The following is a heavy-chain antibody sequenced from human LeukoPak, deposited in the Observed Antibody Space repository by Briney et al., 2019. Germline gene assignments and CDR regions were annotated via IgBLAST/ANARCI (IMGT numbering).Heavy chain of an antibody. CDR1: GYTFTSYG. Sequence: ASVKVSCKASGYTFTSYGISWVRQAPGQGLEWMGWIRAYNGNTNYAQKLQGRVTMTTDTSTSTAYMELRSLRSDDTAVYYCARDSGSIVLMVDANYYYGMDVWGQGTTVTVSS. J-gene: IGHJ6*02. CDR2: IRAYNGNT. D-gene: IGHD2-8*01. CDR3: ARDSGSIVLMVDANYYYGMDV. V-gene: IGHV1-18*01.